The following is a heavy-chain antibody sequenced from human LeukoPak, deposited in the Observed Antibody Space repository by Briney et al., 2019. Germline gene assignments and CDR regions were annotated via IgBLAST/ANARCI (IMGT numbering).Heavy chain of an antibody. CDR2: IRSKAYGGTT. J-gene: IGHJ4*02. V-gene: IGHV3-49*05. D-gene: IGHD6-13*01. Sequence: KTGGSLRLSCTASGFTFGDYAMSWFRQAPGKGLEWVGFIRSKAYGGTTEYAASVKGRFTISRDDSKSIAYLQMNSLKTEDTAVYYCTREVAAAGLSPLDYWGQGTLVTVSS. CDR1: GFTFGDYA. CDR3: TREVAAAGLSPLDY.